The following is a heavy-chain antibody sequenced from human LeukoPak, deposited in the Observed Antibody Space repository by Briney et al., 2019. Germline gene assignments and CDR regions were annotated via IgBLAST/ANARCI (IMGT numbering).Heavy chain of an antibody. CDR2: ISHSGRTM. V-gene: IGHV3-11*01. D-gene: IGHD2-8*01. CDR1: GFTIISTY. J-gene: IGHJ6*03. CDR3: ARDSIVRGNIGNDMDV. Sequence: GGSLRLSCAASGFTIISTYLSWIRQAPGKGLEWVSYISHSGRTMYYADSVKGRFTISRDNAKNSLYLQMNSLRAGDTAVYYCARDSIVRGNIGNDMDVWGKGTTVTVSS.